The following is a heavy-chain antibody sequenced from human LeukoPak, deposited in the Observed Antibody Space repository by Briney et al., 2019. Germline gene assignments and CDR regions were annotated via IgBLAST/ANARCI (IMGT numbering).Heavy chain of an antibody. J-gene: IGHJ4*02. CDR3: AKREKGTTGRFFDY. CDR1: GFTFSSYS. CDR2: ISEGVGNT. D-gene: IGHD4-17*01. V-gene: IGHV3-23*01. Sequence: GGSLRLSCAASGFTFSSYSMNWVRQAPGKGLEWVSGISEGVGNTYYADSVKGRFTISRDHSKNTLYLQMNSLRAEDTALYYCAKREKGTTGRFFDYWGQGTLVTVSS.